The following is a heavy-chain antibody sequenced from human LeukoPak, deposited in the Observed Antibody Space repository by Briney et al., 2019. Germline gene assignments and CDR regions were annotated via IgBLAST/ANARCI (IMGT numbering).Heavy chain of an antibody. CDR3: AAAPYYYDSSGNYPFDY. Sequence: GTSVKVSCKASGFTFTSSAMQWVRQARGQRLEWIGWIVVGSGNTNYAQKFQERVTITRDMSTSTAYMELSSLRSEDTAVYYCAAAPYYYDSSGNYPFDYWGQGTLVTVSS. CDR1: GFTFTSSA. D-gene: IGHD3-22*01. J-gene: IGHJ4*02. CDR2: IVVGSGNT. V-gene: IGHV1-58*02.